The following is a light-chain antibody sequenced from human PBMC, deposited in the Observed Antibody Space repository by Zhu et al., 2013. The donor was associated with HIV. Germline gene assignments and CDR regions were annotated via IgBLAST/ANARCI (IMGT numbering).Light chain of an antibody. CDR2: GAS. Sequence: EIVLTQSPGTLSLSPGERATLSCRASQSVASSYLAWYQQKLGQAPRLLIYGASTRATDIPDRFSGRGSGTDFTLTISRLEPEDFAVYYCQQYASSPQTFGQGTRVELK. CDR3: QQYASSPQT. CDR1: QSVASSY. V-gene: IGKV3-20*01. J-gene: IGKJ1*01.